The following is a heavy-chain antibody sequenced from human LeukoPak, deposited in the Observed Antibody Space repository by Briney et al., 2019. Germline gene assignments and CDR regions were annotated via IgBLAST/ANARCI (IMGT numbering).Heavy chain of an antibody. Sequence: SSETLSLTCTVSGGSISSGSYYWSWIRQPAGKGLEWIGRIYTSGSTNDNPSLKSRVTISVDTSKNQFSLKLSSVTAADTAVYYCASGLSDSSGYYGLDYWGQGTLVTVSS. CDR1: GGSISSGSYY. J-gene: IGHJ4*02. V-gene: IGHV4-61*02. CDR2: IYTSGST. CDR3: ASGLSDSSGYYGLDY. D-gene: IGHD3-22*01.